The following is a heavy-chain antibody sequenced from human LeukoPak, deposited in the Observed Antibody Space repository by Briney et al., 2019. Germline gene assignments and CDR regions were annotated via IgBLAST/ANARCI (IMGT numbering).Heavy chain of an antibody. J-gene: IGHJ4*02. CDR1: GTXXXXX. Sequence: GTXXXXXISWVRQAPGQGLEWMGGIIPIFGTANYAQKFQGRVTITADKSTSTAYMELSSLRSEDTAGYYCEXXRGYSYGTFDYWGQGTLATVSS. V-gene: IGHV1-69*06. CDR3: EXXRGYSYGTFDY. CDR2: IIPIFGTA. D-gene: IGHD5-18*01.